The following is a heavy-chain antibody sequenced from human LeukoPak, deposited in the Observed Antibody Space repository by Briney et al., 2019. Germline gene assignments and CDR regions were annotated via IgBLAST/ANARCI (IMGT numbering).Heavy chain of an antibody. V-gene: IGHV3-9*01. D-gene: IGHD7-27*01. CDR3: ARDGWGLDY. CDR1: GFTFDDYA. Sequence: GRSLRLSCAASGFTFDDYAMHWVRQAPGKGLEWVSGISWNSGSIGYADSVKGRFTISRDNAKNSLYLQMNSLRAEDAAVYYCARDGWGLDYWGQGTLVTVSS. CDR2: ISWNSGSI. J-gene: IGHJ4*02.